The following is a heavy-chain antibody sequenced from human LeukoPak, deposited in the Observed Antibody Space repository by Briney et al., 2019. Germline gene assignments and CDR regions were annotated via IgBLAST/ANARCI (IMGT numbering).Heavy chain of an antibody. CDR3: ARVVGSEGNWYVDY. Sequence: GGSLRLSCAASGFTFSSYSMNWVRQAPGKGLEWVAIIWYDGSNKYYADSVKGRFTISRDNSRNTLYLQMNSLRVEDTAVYYCARVVGSEGNWYVDYWGQGTLVTVSS. CDR1: GFTFSSYS. CDR2: IWYDGSNK. V-gene: IGHV3-33*08. D-gene: IGHD1-1*01. J-gene: IGHJ4*02.